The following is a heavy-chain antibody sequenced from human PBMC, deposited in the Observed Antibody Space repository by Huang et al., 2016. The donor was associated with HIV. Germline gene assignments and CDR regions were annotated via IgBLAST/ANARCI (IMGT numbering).Heavy chain of an antibody. Sequence: QVQLVQSGAEVTKPGSSVKVSCKASGGTFSSYAISWVRQAPGQGLEWRGGIIPIFGTANYAQKFQGRVTMTADESTSTAYRELSSLRSEDTAVYYCARARGYYDSSVSYYFDYWGQGTLVTVSS. J-gene: IGHJ4*02. CDR2: IIPIFGTA. V-gene: IGHV1-69*13. D-gene: IGHD3-22*01. CDR3: ARARGYYDSSVSYYFDY. CDR1: GGTFSSYA.